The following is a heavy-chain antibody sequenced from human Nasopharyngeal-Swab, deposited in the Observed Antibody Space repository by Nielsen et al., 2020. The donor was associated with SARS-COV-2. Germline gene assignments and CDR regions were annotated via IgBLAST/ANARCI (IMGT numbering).Heavy chain of an antibody. V-gene: IGHV3-11*01. J-gene: IGHJ4*02. CDR3: ARDGGRGKSYVMWDY. CDR1: GFTLSDFY. CDR2: ISSGSDSSV. D-gene: IGHD5-18*01. Sequence: GESLKISCAASGFTLSDFYMSWIRQAPGKGLEWLSKISSGSDSSVYSADSVKGRITISRDNAKNSLYQHMDSLGAEDTAVYYCARDGGRGKSYVMWDYWGQGTLVTVSS.